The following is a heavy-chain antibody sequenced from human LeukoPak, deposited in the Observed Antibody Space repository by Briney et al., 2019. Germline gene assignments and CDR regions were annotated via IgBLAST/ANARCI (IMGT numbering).Heavy chain of an antibody. Sequence: PSETLSLTCTVSGGSISSYYWSWIRQPPGKGLEWIGYIYYSGSTNYNPSLKSRVTISVDTSKNQFSLKLSSVTAADTAVYYCARERRSAYGDYYNWFDPWGQGTLVTVSS. D-gene: IGHD4-17*01. CDR1: GGSISSYY. V-gene: IGHV4-59*01. CDR3: ARERRSAYGDYYNWFDP. CDR2: IYYSGST. J-gene: IGHJ5*02.